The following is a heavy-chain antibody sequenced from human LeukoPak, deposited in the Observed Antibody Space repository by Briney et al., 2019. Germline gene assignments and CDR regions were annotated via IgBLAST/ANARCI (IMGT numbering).Heavy chain of an antibody. CDR2: ISDHGGAT. V-gene: IGHV3-23*01. CDR3: ARRAGAYSHPYDY. CDR1: GFNFSSYA. D-gene: IGHD4/OR15-4a*01. J-gene: IGHJ4*02. Sequence: PGGSLRLSCAASGFNFSSYAMSWVRQAPGKGLEWVSTISDHGGATYYVDSVKRRFIISRDNSKNTLYLQMNSLRAEDTAVYYCARRAGAYSHPYDYWGQGTLVTVSS.